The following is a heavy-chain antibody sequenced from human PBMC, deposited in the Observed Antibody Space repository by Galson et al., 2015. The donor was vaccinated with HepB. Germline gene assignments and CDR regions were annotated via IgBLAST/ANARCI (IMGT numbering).Heavy chain of an antibody. CDR2: IWFDGRNE. J-gene: IGHJ4*02. CDR3: ARERARDSYGCFDC. Sequence: SLRLSCAASGFTFSSYGMHWVRQAPGKGLEWMALIWFDGRNEYYADSVKGRFTISRDNSKNTLYLQMNSLRAEDTAVYYCARERARDSYGCFDCWGQGTLVTVSS. D-gene: IGHD5-18*01. CDR1: GFTFSSYG. V-gene: IGHV3-33*01.